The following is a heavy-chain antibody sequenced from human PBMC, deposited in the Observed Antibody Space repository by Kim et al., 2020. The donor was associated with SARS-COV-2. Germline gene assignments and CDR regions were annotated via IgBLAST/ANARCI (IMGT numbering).Heavy chain of an antibody. Sequence: ASVKVSCKASGYTFTGYYMHWVRQAPGQGLEWMGRINPNSGGTNYAQKFQGRVSMTRDTSISTAYMELSRLRSDDTAVYYCAREINSSSRKIGGYYFDYWGQGTLVTVSS. CDR2: INPNSGGT. CDR3: AREINSSSRKIGGYYFDY. V-gene: IGHV1-2*06. CDR1: GYTFTGYY. D-gene: IGHD6-13*01. J-gene: IGHJ4*02.